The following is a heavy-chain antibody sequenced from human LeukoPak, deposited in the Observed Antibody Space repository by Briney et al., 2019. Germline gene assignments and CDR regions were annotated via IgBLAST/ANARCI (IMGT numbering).Heavy chain of an antibody. D-gene: IGHD3-22*01. J-gene: IGHJ4*02. Sequence: PGGSLRLSCAASGFTFRSYSMNWVRQAPGKGLEWVSSISSSSSYIYYADSVRGRFTISRDNAKNSLYLQMNSLRAEDTAVYYCARDPGSYYYDSRASERGQGTLVTVSS. CDR3: ARDPGSYYYDSRASE. CDR1: GFTFRSYS. V-gene: IGHV3-21*01. CDR2: ISSSSSYI.